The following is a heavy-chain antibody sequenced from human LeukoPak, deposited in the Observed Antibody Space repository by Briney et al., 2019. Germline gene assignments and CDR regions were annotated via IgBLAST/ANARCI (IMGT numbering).Heavy chain of an antibody. D-gene: IGHD2-8*01. CDR3: ASPYCSDGVCYPGY. Sequence: GGSLRLSCAAPGFTFNGSAMHWVRQASGKGLEWVGRIRSKANSYATAYAASVTGRFTISRDDSKNTAYLQMNSLETEDTAVYYCASPYCSDGVCYPGYWGQGALVTVSS. J-gene: IGHJ4*02. CDR2: IRSKANSYAT. CDR1: GFTFNGSA. V-gene: IGHV3-73*01.